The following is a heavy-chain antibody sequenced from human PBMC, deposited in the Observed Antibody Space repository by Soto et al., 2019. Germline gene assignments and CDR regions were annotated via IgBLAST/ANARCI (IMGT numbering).Heavy chain of an antibody. J-gene: IGHJ4*02. Sequence: QITLKESGPPLVKPTQTLTLTCTFSGFSLSTSGVGVGWIRQPPGKALEWLALIYWDDDKRYSPSLKSRLTITKDTSKNQVVLTMTNMDPVDTATYYCARLIAVAGPFDYWGQGTLVTVSS. CDR1: GFSLSTSGVG. CDR3: ARLIAVAGPFDY. D-gene: IGHD6-19*01. CDR2: IYWDDDK. V-gene: IGHV2-5*02.